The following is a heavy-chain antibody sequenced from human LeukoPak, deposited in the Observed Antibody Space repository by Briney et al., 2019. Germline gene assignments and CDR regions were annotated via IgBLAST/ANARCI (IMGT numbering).Heavy chain of an antibody. D-gene: IGHD3-3*01. CDR2: FYTNWRT. Sequence: AETLSLTCTASGGSINYSDWSWLRQPAGKRLEWIGRFYTNWRTNYNPSFKSRVTISLDTSKNTSSLKLTSVTAADSAGYYCARYFCGWHPAYWGQGTLVTVSS. CDR3: ARYFCGWHPAY. J-gene: IGHJ4*02. V-gene: IGHV4-4*07. CDR1: GGSINYSD.